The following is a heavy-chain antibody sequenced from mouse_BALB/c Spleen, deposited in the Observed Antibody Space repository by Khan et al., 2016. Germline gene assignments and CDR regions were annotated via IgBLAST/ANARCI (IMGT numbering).Heavy chain of an antibody. D-gene: IGHD1-1*01. Sequence: QIQLVQSGPELKKPGETVKISCKASGYTFTDYSMHWVKQAPGKGLKWMGWINTETGEPTYADDFKGRFAFSLETSASTAYLQINNLKNEDTATYFSARSRDSSYDYYAMDYWGQGTSVTVSS. J-gene: IGHJ4*01. CDR1: GYTFTDYS. V-gene: IGHV9-2-1*01. CDR3: ARSRDSSYDYYAMDY. CDR2: INTETGEP.